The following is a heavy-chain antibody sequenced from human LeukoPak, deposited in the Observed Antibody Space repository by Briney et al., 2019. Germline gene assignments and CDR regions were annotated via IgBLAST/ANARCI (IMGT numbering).Heavy chain of an antibody. Sequence: QTGGSLRLSCAASGFTFSSYEMNWVRQAPGKGLEWVSYISSSGSTIYYADSVKGRFTISRDNAKNSLYLQMNSLRAEDTAVYYCARGAYGSGSYYNLWQNYYYYMDVWGKGTTVTISS. V-gene: IGHV3-48*03. D-gene: IGHD3-10*01. CDR1: GFTFSSYE. CDR2: ISSSGSTI. J-gene: IGHJ6*03. CDR3: ARGAYGSGSYYNLWQNYYYYMDV.